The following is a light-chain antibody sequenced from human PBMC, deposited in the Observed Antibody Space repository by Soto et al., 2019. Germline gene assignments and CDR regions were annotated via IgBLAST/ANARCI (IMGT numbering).Light chain of an antibody. V-gene: IGLV2-14*03. CDR3: SSYTSSSTLA. Sequence: QSALTQPASVSGSPGHSITISCTGTSSDVGGYDYVSWYQQHPGKAPKVIIYDVNNRPSGVSSRFSGSKSGNTASLSISGLQAEDEADYYCSSYTSSSTLAIAGGTNLTVL. CDR2: DVN. CDR1: SSDVGGYDY. J-gene: IGLJ2*01.